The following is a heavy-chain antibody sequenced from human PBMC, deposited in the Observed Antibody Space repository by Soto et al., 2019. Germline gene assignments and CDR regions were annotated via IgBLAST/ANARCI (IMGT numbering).Heavy chain of an antibody. V-gene: IGHV4-59*02. J-gene: IGHJ4*02. D-gene: IGHD1-7*01. CDR2: IRHTGDT. CDR1: GASVSRNY. Sequence: SETLSLTCSVSGASVSRNYWGWIRQTPEKGLEFIGHIRHTGDTTESPSLTSRIALSIDTSNNRFSLKLFSMTPADTAVYFCARLAYDQVRNSYYFDLWGQGSLVTVSS. CDR3: ARLAYDQVRNSYYFDL.